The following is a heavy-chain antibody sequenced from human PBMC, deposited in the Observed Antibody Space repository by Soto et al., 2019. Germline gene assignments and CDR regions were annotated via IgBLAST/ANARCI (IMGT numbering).Heavy chain of an antibody. D-gene: IGHD4-17*01. CDR3: ARSSGDDFFYYGMDV. CDR1: GASITSYY. V-gene: IGHV4-4*07. J-gene: IGHJ6*02. CDR2: VYARGAT. Sequence: QVELQESGPGLVKPSETLSLTCSVSGASITSYYWSWIRQSAGEGLQWIGRVYARGATNYNPSLKSRVTISGDTSKNQFSLKLTSVTAADTAVYYCARSSGDDFFYYGMDVWCHGTTVTVSS.